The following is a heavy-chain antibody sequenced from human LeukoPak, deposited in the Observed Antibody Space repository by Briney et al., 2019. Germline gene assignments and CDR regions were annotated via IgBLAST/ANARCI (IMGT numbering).Heavy chain of an antibody. CDR2: IYNSGSA. V-gene: IGHV4-31*01. CDR1: GGSISSGGYY. D-gene: IGHD3-3*01. Sequence: SETLSLTCTVSGGSISSGGYYWSWIRQHPGKGLEWIGYIYNSGSADFNPSLKSQGTISVDTSKNQFSLKLSSMTAADTAVYYCARGSESDPVYFDYWGQGTLVTVSS. CDR3: ARGSESDPVYFDY. J-gene: IGHJ4*02.